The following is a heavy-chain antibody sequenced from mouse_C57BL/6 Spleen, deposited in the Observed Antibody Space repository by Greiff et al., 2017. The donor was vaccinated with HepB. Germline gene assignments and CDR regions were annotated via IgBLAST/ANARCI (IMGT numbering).Heavy chain of an antibody. CDR1: GFTFTDYY. V-gene: IGHV7-3*01. CDR3: ARSPSRQLRLPLIFDY. D-gene: IGHD3-2*02. Sequence: EVKLMESGGGLVQPGGSLSLSCAASGFTFTDYYMSWVRQPPGKALEWLGFIRNKANGYTTEYSASVKGRFTISRDNSQSILYLQMNALRAEDSATYYCARSPSRQLRLPLIFDYWGQGTTLTVSS. J-gene: IGHJ2*01. CDR2: IRNKANGYTT.